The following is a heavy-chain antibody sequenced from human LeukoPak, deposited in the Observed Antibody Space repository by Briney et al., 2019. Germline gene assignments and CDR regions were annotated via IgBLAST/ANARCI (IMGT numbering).Heavy chain of an antibody. J-gene: IGHJ3*01. CDR2: ISDKNGNT. V-gene: IGHV1-18*01. CDR3: ARDPSGDVVVITGDAFDV. Sequence: ASVKVSCKASGYTFSSYGMSWVRQAPGQGLEWMGCISDKNGNTIYAQKFQGRVTMTTDTSTSTAYMELRSLRSDDTAVYYCARDPSGDVVVITGDAFDVWGQGTMVTVSS. CDR1: GYTFSSYG. D-gene: IGHD3-22*01.